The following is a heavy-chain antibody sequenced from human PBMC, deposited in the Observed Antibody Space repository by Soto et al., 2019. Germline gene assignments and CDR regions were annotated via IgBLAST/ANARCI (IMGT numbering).Heavy chain of an antibody. CDR2: ISPYTGNT. Sequence: QVQLEQSGDEVKKPGASVKVSCKASGYIFVNYGIAWVRQAPGQGLEWLGWISPYTGNTYYATKVQGRLTLTTYTSTSTAFMYLGTLPSADTAVYYCAMVDLYVTPTPQDVWGQGTTVTVSS. J-gene: IGHJ6*02. CDR1: GYIFVNYG. D-gene: IGHD3-16*01. CDR3: AMVDLYVTPTPQDV. V-gene: IGHV1-18*01.